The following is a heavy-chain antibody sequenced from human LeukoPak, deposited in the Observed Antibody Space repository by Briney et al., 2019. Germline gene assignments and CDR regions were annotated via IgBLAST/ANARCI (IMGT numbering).Heavy chain of an antibody. Sequence: ASVKVSCKASGGTFSSYAISWVQQAPGQGLEWMGGIIPIFGTANYAQKFQGRVTITTDESTSTAYMELSSLRSEDTAVYYCAMYYDFWSGYYSWFDPWGQGTLITVSS. V-gene: IGHV1-69*05. J-gene: IGHJ5*02. CDR2: IIPIFGTA. CDR3: AMYYDFWSGYYSWFDP. CDR1: GGTFSSYA. D-gene: IGHD3-3*01.